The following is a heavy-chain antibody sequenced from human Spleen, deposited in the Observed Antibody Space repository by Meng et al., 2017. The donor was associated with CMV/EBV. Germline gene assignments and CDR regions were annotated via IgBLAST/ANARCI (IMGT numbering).Heavy chain of an antibody. V-gene: IGHV4-39*01. D-gene: IGHD3-22*01. Sequence: SETLSLTCTVSGGSSRTKDDYWGWIRQPPGKGLEWIGSIYYSESTFYDPSLKSRVTISVDTSKSQFSLNLSSVTAADTAVYYCARISITMIVVVDWGQGTLVTVSS. J-gene: IGHJ4*02. CDR2: IYYSEST. CDR1: GGSSRTKDDY. CDR3: ARISITMIVVVD.